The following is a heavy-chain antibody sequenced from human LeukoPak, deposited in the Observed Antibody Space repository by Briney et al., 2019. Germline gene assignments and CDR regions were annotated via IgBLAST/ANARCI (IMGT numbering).Heavy chain of an antibody. CDR1: GGSISSSSYY. D-gene: IGHD4-11*01. J-gene: IGHJ5*02. CDR3: ARVKRSTVTTGWFDP. Sequence: SETLSLTCTVSGGSISSSSYYWGWIRQPPGKGLEWIGYIYYSGSTNYNPSLKSRVTISVDTSKNQFSLKLSSVTAADTAVYYCARVKRSTVTTGWFDPWGQGTLVTVSS. V-gene: IGHV4-61*05. CDR2: IYYSGST.